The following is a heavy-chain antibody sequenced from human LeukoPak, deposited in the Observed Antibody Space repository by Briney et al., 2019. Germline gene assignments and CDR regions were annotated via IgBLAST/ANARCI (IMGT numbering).Heavy chain of an antibody. J-gene: IGHJ4*02. D-gene: IGHD6-19*01. CDR2: ISSSGSTI. CDR1: GFTFSSYS. Sequence: GGSLRLSCAVSGFTFSSYSINWVLHAPGKGLEWVSYISSSGSTIYYADSVKGRFTISRDNAKNSLYLQMNSLRAEDTAVYYCARVRAVAGPLDYWGQGTLVTVSS. V-gene: IGHV3-48*04. CDR3: ARVRAVAGPLDY.